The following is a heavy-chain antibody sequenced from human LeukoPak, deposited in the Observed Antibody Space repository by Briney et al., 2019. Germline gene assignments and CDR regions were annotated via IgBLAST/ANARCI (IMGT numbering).Heavy chain of an antibody. CDR3: AKTPGLRYFDWLFSDY. J-gene: IGHJ4*02. CDR2: ICCSGCNT. D-gene: IGHD3-9*01. Sequence: GGSVRLSCVASGLIFSRYGMSWVGQAPGKGLDWVSAICCSGCNTYNARSVKGRFSISRDNSKNTLFLQMNSLRAEDTAIYYFAKTPGLRYFDWLFSDYWGQGTLVTVSS. CDR1: GLIFSRYG. V-gene: IGHV3-23*01.